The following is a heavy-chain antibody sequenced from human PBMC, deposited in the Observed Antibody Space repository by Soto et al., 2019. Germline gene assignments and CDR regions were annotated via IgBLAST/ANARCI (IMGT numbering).Heavy chain of an antibody. V-gene: IGHV3-30-3*01. D-gene: IGHD3-10*01. CDR3: ARNLRDYYGSYI. CDR1: GFTFSTYA. CDR2: VSDNGINK. Sequence: QVQLVESGGGVVQPGRSLRLSCAASGFTFSTYALHWVRQAPGRGLEWVAVVSDNGINKYHADSVKGRFTISRDNSKNTLNLQMNSLRAEDTAVYYCARNLRDYYGSYIWGQGTMVTVSS. J-gene: IGHJ3*02.